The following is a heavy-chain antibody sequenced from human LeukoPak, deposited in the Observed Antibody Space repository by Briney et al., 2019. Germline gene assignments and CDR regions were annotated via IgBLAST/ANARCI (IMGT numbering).Heavy chain of an antibody. V-gene: IGHV3-23*01. J-gene: IGHJ4*02. Sequence: GGSLRLSCAASGFTFSSYAMSWVRQAPGKGLEWVSAISGSGGSTYYADSVKGRFTISRDNSKNTLYLQMDSLRAEDTAVYYCAKPVSYYDSSGYYDSSYFDYWGQGTLVTVSS. D-gene: IGHD3-22*01. CDR1: GFTFSSYA. CDR2: ISGSGGST. CDR3: AKPVSYYDSSGYYDSSYFDY.